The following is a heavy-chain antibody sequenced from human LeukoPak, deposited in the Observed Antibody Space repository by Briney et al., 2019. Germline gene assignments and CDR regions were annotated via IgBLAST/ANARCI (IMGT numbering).Heavy chain of an antibody. J-gene: IGHJ5*02. Sequence: ESGPTLVNPTQTLTLTCTFSGFSLSTNGVGVGWIRQPPGKALEWLALIYWNGDKRYSPSLKSRLTITKDTSKNQVVLTMTNMDPVDTATYYCAHLDYYDSSGYYSNLHNWFDPWGQGTLVTVSS. CDR3: AHLDYYDSSGYYSNLHNWFDP. V-gene: IGHV2-5*01. CDR1: GFSLSTNGVG. CDR2: IYWNGDK. D-gene: IGHD3-22*01.